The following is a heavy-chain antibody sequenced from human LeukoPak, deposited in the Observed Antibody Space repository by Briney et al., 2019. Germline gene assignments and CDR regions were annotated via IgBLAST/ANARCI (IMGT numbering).Heavy chain of an antibody. CDR2: INPNSGGT. J-gene: IGHJ1*01. CDR1: GYTFTRYY. V-gene: IGHV1-2*02. D-gene: IGHD3-22*01. CDR3: ARATPFYYGGIDAYYLEYFHH. Sequence: ASVKASCKASGYTFTRYYMHWVRQAPGQGLEWMGWINPNSGGTHYAQKFLGRVPMTRDTSISTVYMELSRLRSDDTAVYYCARATPFYYGGIDAYYLEYFHHWGQGTLVTVSS.